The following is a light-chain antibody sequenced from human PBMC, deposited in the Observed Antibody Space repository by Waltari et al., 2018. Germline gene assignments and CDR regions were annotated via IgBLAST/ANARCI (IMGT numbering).Light chain of an antibody. CDR3: QQRSNWPPLWT. J-gene: IGKJ1*01. CDR1: PCVSSY. V-gene: IGKV3-11*01. CDR2: DAS. Sequence: EIVLTHSPATLSLSRGDRATRTCRASPCVSSYLAWYQRKPGQHPRPPIYDASNRATGIPARFSGSGSGTDFTLTISSLEPEDFAVYYCQQRSNWPPLWTFGQGTKVEIK.